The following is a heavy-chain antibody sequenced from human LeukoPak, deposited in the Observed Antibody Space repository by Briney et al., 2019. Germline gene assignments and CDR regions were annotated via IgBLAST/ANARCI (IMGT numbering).Heavy chain of an antibody. Sequence: GASVKVSCKASGYTFTGYYMHWVRQAPGQGLEWMGWINPNSGGTNYAQKFQGRVTMTRDTSISTAYMALSRLRSDDTAVYYCARALWIVASFDPWGQGTLVTVSS. CDR3: ARALWIVASFDP. D-gene: IGHD3-22*01. J-gene: IGHJ5*02. V-gene: IGHV1-2*02. CDR2: INPNSGGT. CDR1: GYTFTGYY.